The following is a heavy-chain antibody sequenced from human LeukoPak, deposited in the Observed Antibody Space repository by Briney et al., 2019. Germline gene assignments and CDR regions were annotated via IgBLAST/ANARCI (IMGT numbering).Heavy chain of an antibody. D-gene: IGHD6-25*01. J-gene: IGHJ6*02. CDR1: GGSISGYY. Sequence: SESLSLTCTVSGGSISGYYWSWIRQPPGKGLEWIAYIYYSGSTNYKTPPKSRVTLSVDTSKNQFSLKLSSVTAADTAVYYCARLNATAPASYYHALDVWGQGTTVTVSS. CDR3: ARLNATAPASYYHALDV. CDR2: IYYSGST. V-gene: IGHV4-59*08.